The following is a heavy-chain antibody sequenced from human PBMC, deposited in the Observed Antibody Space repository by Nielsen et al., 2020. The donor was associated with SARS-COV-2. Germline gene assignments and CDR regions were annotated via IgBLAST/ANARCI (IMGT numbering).Heavy chain of an antibody. V-gene: IGHV3-7*01. J-gene: IGHJ6*02. CDR3: ARVSSMWLTYMDV. CDR1: GFTFRSFW. D-gene: IGHD6-19*01. Sequence: GESLKISCAASGFTFRSFWMSWVRQAPGKGLEWVANIRQGGSEKYYVDSVKGRFTISRDSSKNTLYLQMNSLRAEDTAVYYCARVSSMWLTYMDVWGQGTMVTVSS. CDR2: IRQGGSEK.